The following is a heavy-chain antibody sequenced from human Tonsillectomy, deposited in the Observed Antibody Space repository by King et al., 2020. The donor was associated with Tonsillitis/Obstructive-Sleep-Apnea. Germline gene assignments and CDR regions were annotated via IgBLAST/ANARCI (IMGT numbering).Heavy chain of an antibody. CDR1: GYSFTAYW. CDR2: VDPGDSYS. D-gene: IGHD3-10*01. CDR3: ARQGGSPSSYYYLDV. V-gene: IGHV5-10-1*01. J-gene: IGHJ6*03. Sequence: EVQLVQSGEEVKKPGESLRISCTGSGYSFTAYWNTWVRQMPGKGLEWMGRVDPGDSYSNYSPSFQGHVTISADRSISTAYLQWSSLKTSDTAMYFCARQGGSPSSYYYLDVWGKGTTVTVSS.